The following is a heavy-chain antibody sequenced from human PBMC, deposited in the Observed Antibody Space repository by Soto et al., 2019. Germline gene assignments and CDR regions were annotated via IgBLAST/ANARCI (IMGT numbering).Heavy chain of an antibody. D-gene: IGHD3-10*01. CDR2: IYYLGST. CDR1: GGSMSEYF. Sequence: ETLSLTCSVSGGSMSEYFWSWIRQSPGKGLEWIGYIYYLGSTDYNPSLKSRVTISVDTSKRQFSLRLTSVTAADTAVYYCARDGYDGSGSPYPAYWGPGTQVTVSS. V-gene: IGHV4-59*01. CDR3: ARDGYDGSGSPYPAY. J-gene: IGHJ4*02.